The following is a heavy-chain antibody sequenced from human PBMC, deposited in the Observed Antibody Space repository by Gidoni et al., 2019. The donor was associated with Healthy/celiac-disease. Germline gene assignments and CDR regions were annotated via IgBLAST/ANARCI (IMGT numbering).Heavy chain of an antibody. CDR3: ARRAGIAARPKYNWFDP. Sequence: EVQLVQSGAEVKKPGESLQISCKGSGYSFTSYWIGWVRQMPGKGLGWMGIIYPGDSATRYSPSYPGQVTISADKSISTAYLQWSSLKASDTAMYYCARRAGIAARPKYNWFDPWGQGTLVTVSS. CDR1: GYSFTSYW. CDR2: IYPGDSAT. J-gene: IGHJ5*02. D-gene: IGHD6-6*01. V-gene: IGHV5-51*01.